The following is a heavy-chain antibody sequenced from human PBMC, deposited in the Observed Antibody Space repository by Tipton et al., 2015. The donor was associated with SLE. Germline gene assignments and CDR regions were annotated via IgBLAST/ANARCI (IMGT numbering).Heavy chain of an antibody. J-gene: IGHJ4*02. D-gene: IGHD3-9*01. CDR1: GGSFSDYY. CDR2: INHSGST. CDR3: ARDLGTGSPYYLDY. Sequence: TLSLTCAVYGGSFSDYYWSWIRQTPGKGLEWIGEINHSGSTNYNPSLKSRVAISVDTSKNQFSLKLNSVTAADTAVYYCARDLGTGSPYYLDYWGQGTLVTVSS. V-gene: IGHV4-34*01.